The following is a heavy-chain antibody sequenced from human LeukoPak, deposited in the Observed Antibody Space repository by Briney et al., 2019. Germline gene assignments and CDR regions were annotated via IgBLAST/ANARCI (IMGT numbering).Heavy chain of an antibody. V-gene: IGHV4-34*01. Sequence: NSSETLSLTCAVYGGSFSDYYWTWIRQPPGKGLEWIGEINHSGSTYYNPSLKSRVTISVDTSKNQFSLNLSSVTAADTAVYYCARHPYYDILTGYYMVGDRERNWFDPWGQGTLVTVSS. CDR1: GGSFSDYY. CDR2: INHSGST. D-gene: IGHD3-9*01. CDR3: ARHPYYDILTGYYMVGDRERNWFDP. J-gene: IGHJ5*02.